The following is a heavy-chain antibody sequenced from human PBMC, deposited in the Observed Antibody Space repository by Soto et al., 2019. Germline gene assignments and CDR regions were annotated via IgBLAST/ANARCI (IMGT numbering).Heavy chain of an antibody. V-gene: IGHV3-23*01. CDR1: GFTFSSYA. CDR3: AKGIVVVVAAFGYYFDY. Sequence: GGSLRLSCAASGFTFSSYAMSWVRQAPGKGLEWVSAISGSGGSTYYADSVKGRFTISRDNSKNTLYLQMNSLRAEDTAVYYCAKGIVVVVAAFGYYFDYWGQGTLVTVSS. D-gene: IGHD2-15*01. CDR2: ISGSGGST. J-gene: IGHJ4*02.